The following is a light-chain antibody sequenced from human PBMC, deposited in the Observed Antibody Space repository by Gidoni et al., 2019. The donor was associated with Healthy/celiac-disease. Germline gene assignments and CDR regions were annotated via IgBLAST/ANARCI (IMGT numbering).Light chain of an antibody. Sequence: EIVLTQSPATLSLSPGERATLPRRASQCVSSYLAWYQQKPGQAPRLLIYDASNRATGIPARFSGSGSGTDFTLTISSLEPEDFAVYYCQQRSNWPLLFTFXPXTKVXIK. CDR1: QCVSSY. CDR3: QQRSNWPLLFT. CDR2: DAS. V-gene: IGKV3-11*01. J-gene: IGKJ3*01.